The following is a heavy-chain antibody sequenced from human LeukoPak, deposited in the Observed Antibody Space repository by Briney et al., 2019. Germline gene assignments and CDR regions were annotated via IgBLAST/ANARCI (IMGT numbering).Heavy chain of an antibody. J-gene: IGHJ5*02. D-gene: IGHD2-2*01. Sequence: GGSLRLSCVASGFTFSSYWMSWVRQAPGKGLEWVANINQDGSEKYDVDSAKGRFTISRDNAKNSLYLQMNSLRAEDTAVYYCARAMPHDNWFNPWGQGSLVTVSS. CDR1: GFTFSSYW. V-gene: IGHV3-7*01. CDR2: INQDGSEK. CDR3: ARAMPHDNWFNP.